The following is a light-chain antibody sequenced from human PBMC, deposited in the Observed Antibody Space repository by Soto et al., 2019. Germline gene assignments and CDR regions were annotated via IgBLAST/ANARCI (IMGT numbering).Light chain of an antibody. CDR2: DAS. CDR1: QSISSY. V-gene: IGKV1-39*01. CDR3: QQSYSTPIT. J-gene: IGKJ5*01. Sequence: DIQMTQSPSSLSASIGDRVTITCRASQSISSYLNWYQQKPGKAPKLLIYDASSLQSGDPSRFSGSGSGTDITHTISSLQPEDFATYYCQQSYSTPITFGQGIRLKSK.